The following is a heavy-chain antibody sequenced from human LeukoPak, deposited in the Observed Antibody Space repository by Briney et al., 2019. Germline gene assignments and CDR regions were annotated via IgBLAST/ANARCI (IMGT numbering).Heavy chain of an antibody. D-gene: IGHD6-19*01. V-gene: IGHV1-3*01. J-gene: IGHJ4*02. CDR2: INAGNGNT. CDR3: ARDPLYSSGWYDY. Sequence: ASEKVSCKASGYTFTSYAMHWVRQAPGQRLEWMGWINAGNGNTKYSQKFQGRVTITRDTSASTAYMELSSLRSEDTAVYYCARDPLYSSGWYDYWGQGTLVTVSS. CDR1: GYTFTSYA.